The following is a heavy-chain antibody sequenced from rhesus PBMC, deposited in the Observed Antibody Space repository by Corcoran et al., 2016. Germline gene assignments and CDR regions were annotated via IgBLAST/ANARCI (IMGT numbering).Heavy chain of an antibody. J-gene: IGHJ6*01. D-gene: IGHD2-21*01. Sequence: QVQLQESGPGLVKPSETLSLTCAVSGGSINSNYWSWIRQPPGKGLEWIGRLSGSGGNTNYNPPLKRRVTISTDTAKNQFSLKLSSVTAADTAVYYCARSYCAGSGCYDYYGLDSWGQGVVVTVSS. CDR2: LSGSGGNT. CDR1: GGSINSNY. V-gene: IGHV4-173*01. CDR3: ARSYCAGSGCYDYYGLDS.